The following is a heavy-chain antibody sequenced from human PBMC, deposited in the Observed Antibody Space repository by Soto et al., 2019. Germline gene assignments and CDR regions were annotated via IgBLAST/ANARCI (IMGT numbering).Heavy chain of an antibody. V-gene: IGHV3-74*01. D-gene: IGHD3-9*01. CDR3: ARDRAYYDILTGYYVYSAFDI. CDR2: INSDGSST. CDR1: GFTFSSYW. Sequence: GGSLRLSCAASGFTFSSYWMHWVRQAPGKGLVWVSRINSDGSSTSYADSVKGRFTISRDNAKNTLYLQMNSLRAEDTAVYYCARDRAYYDILTGYYVYSAFDIWGQGTMVTVSS. J-gene: IGHJ3*02.